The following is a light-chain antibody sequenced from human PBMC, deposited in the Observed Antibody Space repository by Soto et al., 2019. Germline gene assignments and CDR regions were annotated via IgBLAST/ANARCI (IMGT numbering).Light chain of an antibody. V-gene: IGLV1-44*01. Sequence: QSVLTQPPSSPGTPGQRVTISCSGSISNIGSNTVNWYQQLPGTAPKLLIYSNNQRPSGVPDRFSGSKSGTSASLAISGLQSEDEADYYCAAWDDSLNGYVFGTGTKVTVL. CDR3: AAWDDSLNGYV. J-gene: IGLJ1*01. CDR2: SNN. CDR1: ISNIGSNT.